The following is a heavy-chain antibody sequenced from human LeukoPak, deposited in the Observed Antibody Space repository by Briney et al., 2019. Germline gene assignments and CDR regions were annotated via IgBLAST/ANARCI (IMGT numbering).Heavy chain of an antibody. D-gene: IGHD3-22*01. J-gene: IGHJ5*02. Sequence: SETLSLTCTVSGGSISSGGYYWSWIRQHPGKGLEWIGYVYYSGSTYYNPSLKSRVTISVDTSKNQFSLKLSSVTAADTAVYYCARGHYDSSGYYLTSWFDPWGQGTLVAVSS. CDR2: VYYSGST. CDR3: ARGHYDSSGYYLTSWFDP. V-gene: IGHV4-31*03. CDR1: GGSISSGGYY.